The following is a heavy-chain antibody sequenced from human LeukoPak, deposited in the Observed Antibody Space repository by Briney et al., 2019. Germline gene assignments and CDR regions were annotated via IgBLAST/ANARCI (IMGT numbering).Heavy chain of an antibody. J-gene: IGHJ4*02. V-gene: IGHV4-61*02. CDR3: ARGGDRLLRFLEWKRYYFDY. CDR2: IYTSGST. D-gene: IGHD3-3*01. CDR1: GGSISSGSYY. Sequence: SETLSLTCTVSGGSISSGSYYWSWIRQPAGKGLEWIGRIYTSGSTNYNPSLKSRATISVDTSKNQFSLKLSSVTAADTAVYYCARGGDRLLRFLEWKRYYFDYWGQGTLVTVSS.